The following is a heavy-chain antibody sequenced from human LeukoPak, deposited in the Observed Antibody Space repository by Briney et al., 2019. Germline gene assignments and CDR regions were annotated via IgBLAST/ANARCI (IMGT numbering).Heavy chain of an antibody. Sequence: GGTLRLFCAASGFTFSSYEMNWARQAPGKGLEWGSYISSSGSTIYYADSVKGRFTISRDNAKTSLYLQMNSLSAEDTAVYYCAELGITMIGGVWGKGTTVTISS. CDR3: AELGITMIGGV. V-gene: IGHV3-48*03. J-gene: IGHJ6*04. CDR1: GFTFSSYE. D-gene: IGHD3-10*02. CDR2: ISSSGSTI.